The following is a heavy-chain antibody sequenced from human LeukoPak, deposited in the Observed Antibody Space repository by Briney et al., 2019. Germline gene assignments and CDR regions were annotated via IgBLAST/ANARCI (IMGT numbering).Heavy chain of an antibody. CDR1: GFDITKTY. CDR3: ARADSTKWWGLDP. CDR2: TYAGGAS. D-gene: IGHD2-21*02. J-gene: IGHJ5*02. V-gene: IGHV3-53*01. Sequence: GGSLRLSCAASGFDITKTYLMWARQAPGKRLEWVSVTYAGGASWYGDSVEGRFTISRDNSKNTVYLHMNGLRGDDTAIYFCARADSTKWWGLDPWGQGTLVTVAS.